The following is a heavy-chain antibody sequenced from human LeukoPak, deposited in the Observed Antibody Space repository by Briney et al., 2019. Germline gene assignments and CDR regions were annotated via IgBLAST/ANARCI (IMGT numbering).Heavy chain of an antibody. V-gene: IGHV4-34*01. D-gene: IGHD3-16*02. CDR2: INHSGST. CDR1: GGSFSGYY. CDR3: ARGAPGDYVWGSYRSAFDY. Sequence: SETLSLTCAVYGGSFSGYYWSWIRQPPGKGLEWTGEINHSGSTNYNPSLKSRVTISVDTSKNQFSLKLSSVTAADTAVYYCARGAPGDYVWGSYRSAFDYWGQGTLVTVSS. J-gene: IGHJ4*02.